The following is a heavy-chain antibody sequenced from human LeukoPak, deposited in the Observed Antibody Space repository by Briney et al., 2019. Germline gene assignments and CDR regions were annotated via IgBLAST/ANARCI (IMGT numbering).Heavy chain of an antibody. V-gene: IGHV1-18*01. CDR1: GYTFTSYG. D-gene: IGHD3-3*01. J-gene: IGHJ5*02. CDR2: ISAYNGNT. Sequence: ASEKVSCKASGYTFTSYGISWVRQAPGQGLEWMGWISAYNGNTNYAQKLQGRVTMTTDTSTSTAYMELRSLRSDDTAVYYCARAYDFWSGYYIIWFDPWGQGTLVTVSS. CDR3: ARAYDFWSGYYIIWFDP.